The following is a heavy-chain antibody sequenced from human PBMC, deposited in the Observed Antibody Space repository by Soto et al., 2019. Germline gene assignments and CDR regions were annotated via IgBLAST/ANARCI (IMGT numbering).Heavy chain of an antibody. D-gene: IGHD3-10*01. CDR2: ISSSGSTI. V-gene: IGHV3-11*01. Sequence: GGSLRLSCAASGFTFSDYYMSWIRQAPGKGLEWVSYISSSGSTIYYADSVKGRFTISRDNAKNSLYLQMNSLRAEDTAVYYCARDRRPITMVRGVIPTPWFDPWGQGTLVTVSS. J-gene: IGHJ5*02. CDR1: GFTFSDYY. CDR3: ARDRRPITMVRGVIPTPWFDP.